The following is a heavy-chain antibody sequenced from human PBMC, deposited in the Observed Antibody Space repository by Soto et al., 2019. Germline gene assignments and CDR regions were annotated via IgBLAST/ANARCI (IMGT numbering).Heavy chain of an antibody. D-gene: IGHD1-26*01. Sequence: QVQLVQSGAEVKKPGSSVKVSCKASGGTFSSYAISWVRQAPGQGLEWMGGIIPIFGTANYAQKFQGRVTITADESTSTAYMELSSLRSEDTAVYYCASDPFQGGATTDDAFDIWGQGTMVTVSS. V-gene: IGHV1-69*01. CDR2: IIPIFGTA. CDR1: GGTFSSYA. CDR3: ASDPFQGGATTDDAFDI. J-gene: IGHJ3*02.